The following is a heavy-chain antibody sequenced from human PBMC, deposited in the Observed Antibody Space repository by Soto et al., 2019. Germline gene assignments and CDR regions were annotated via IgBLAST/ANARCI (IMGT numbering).Heavy chain of an antibody. CDR1: GFTFSSYA. J-gene: IGHJ4*02. CDR3: AKDSTGTTQSYYFDY. CDR2: ISGSGGST. D-gene: IGHD1-7*01. Sequence: EVQLLESGGGLVQPGGSLRLSCAASGFTFSSYAMSWVRQAPGKGLEWVSAISGSGGSTYYADSVKGRFTISRDNSKNTLYLQMTSLRAEDTAVYYCAKDSTGTTQSYYFDYWGQGTLVTVSS. V-gene: IGHV3-23*01.